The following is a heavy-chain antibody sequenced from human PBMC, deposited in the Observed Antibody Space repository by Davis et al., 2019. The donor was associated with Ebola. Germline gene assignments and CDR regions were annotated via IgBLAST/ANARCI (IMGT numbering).Heavy chain of an antibody. CDR3: ARDRKYQLLRIADRPGGY. D-gene: IGHD2-2*01. V-gene: IGHV3-30*03. CDR1: GFTFSSYG. CDR2: ISYDGSNK. Sequence: GESLKISCAASGFTFSSYGMHWVRQAPGKGLEWVAVISYDGSNKYYADSVKGRFTISRDNSKNTLYLQMNSLRDEDTAVYYCARDRKYQLLRIADRPGGYWGQGTLVSVSS. J-gene: IGHJ4*02.